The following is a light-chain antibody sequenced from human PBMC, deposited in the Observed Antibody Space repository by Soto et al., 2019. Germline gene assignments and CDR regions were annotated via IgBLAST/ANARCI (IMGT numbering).Light chain of an antibody. CDR3: SSYTSRSTPLYV. J-gene: IGLJ1*01. CDR2: DVS. Sequence: QSVLTQPASVSGSPGQSITISCTGTSSDVGGYNYVSWYQQHPGKAPELMIYDVSNRPSGVSNRFSGSKSGNTASLTISGLQAEDEADYYCSSYTSRSTPLYVFGTGTKSPS. CDR1: SSDVGGYNY. V-gene: IGLV2-14*01.